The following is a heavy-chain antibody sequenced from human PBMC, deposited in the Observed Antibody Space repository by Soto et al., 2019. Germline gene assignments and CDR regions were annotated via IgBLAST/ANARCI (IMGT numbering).Heavy chain of an antibody. Sequence: QVQLVQSGAEVKKPGSSVKVSCKASGGTFSSYTISWVRQAPGQGLEWMGRIIPILGIANYAQKFQGRVTTTADKTTSTAYMELSSLRSEDTAVYYCARTVYCSGGSCYSPYYYYYMDVWGKGTTVTVSS. D-gene: IGHD2-15*01. V-gene: IGHV1-69*02. J-gene: IGHJ6*03. CDR2: IIPILGIA. CDR1: GGTFSSYT. CDR3: ARTVYCSGGSCYSPYYYYYMDV.